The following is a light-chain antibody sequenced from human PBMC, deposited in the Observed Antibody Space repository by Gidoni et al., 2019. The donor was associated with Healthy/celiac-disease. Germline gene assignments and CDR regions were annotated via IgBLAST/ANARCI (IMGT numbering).Light chain of an antibody. CDR3: QQSYSTPWYT. J-gene: IGKJ2*01. V-gene: IGKV1-39*01. Sequence: DIQLTQSPSSLSASVGDRVTITCRASQSISSYLNWYQQKPGKAPKLLIYAAASLQSGVPSRFSGSGSGTDLTLTISSLQPEDVETYYCQQSYSTPWYTFGQGTKLEIK. CDR1: QSISSY. CDR2: AAA.